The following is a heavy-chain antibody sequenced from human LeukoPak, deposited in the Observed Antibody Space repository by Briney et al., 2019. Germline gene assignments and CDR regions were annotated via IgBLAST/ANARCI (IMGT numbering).Heavy chain of an antibody. CDR2: ISYDGSNK. CDR1: GFTFSSYG. D-gene: IGHD3-10*01. CDR3: ARGGTGHNYASGYFDS. Sequence: GRSLRLSCAASGFTFSSYGMHWVRQAPGKGLEWVAVISYDGSNKYYADSVKGRFTISRDNSENTLYLQMNSLRAEDTAVYYCARGGTGHNYASGYFDSWGQGTLVTVSS. V-gene: IGHV3-30*03. J-gene: IGHJ4*02.